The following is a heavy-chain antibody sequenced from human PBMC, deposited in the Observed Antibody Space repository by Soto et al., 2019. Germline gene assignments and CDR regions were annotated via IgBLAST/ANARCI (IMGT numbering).Heavy chain of an antibody. CDR3: ARHIHNQGFEYYFDS. J-gene: IGHJ4*02. D-gene: IGHD1-1*01. V-gene: IGHV4-39*01. CDR1: GGSITSSGSA. Sequence: SATLSLTCNASGGSITSSGSAWGWVRQSPGKGLEWIGTIDYSGNIYYIPSLKSRITISVDTSKNQISLKLSSVTAADTAVYYCARHIHNQGFEYYFDSWGQGTLVTVSS. CDR2: IDYSGNI.